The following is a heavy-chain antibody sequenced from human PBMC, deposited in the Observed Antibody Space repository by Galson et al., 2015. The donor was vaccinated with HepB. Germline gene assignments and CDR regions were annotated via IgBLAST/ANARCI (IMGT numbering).Heavy chain of an antibody. Sequence: SLRLSCAASGFTFSSYAMNWVRQAPGKGLEWVSGISGSGGSTFYADSVKGRFTISRDNSKKTLYLQMNSLRAEDTAVYYCAPDLLLGGSYYGPFDYWGQGTLVTVSS. CDR2: ISGSGGST. CDR1: GFTFSSYA. D-gene: IGHD1-26*01. J-gene: IGHJ4*02. CDR3: APDLLLGGSYYGPFDY. V-gene: IGHV3-23*01.